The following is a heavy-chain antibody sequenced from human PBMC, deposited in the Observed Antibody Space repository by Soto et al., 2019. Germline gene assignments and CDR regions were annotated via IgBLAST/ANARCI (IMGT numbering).Heavy chain of an antibody. CDR3: ATAQYCSGGSCYSGDSDFDY. D-gene: IGHD2-15*01. CDR1: GYTLTELS. V-gene: IGHV1-24*01. Sequence: ASVKVSCKVSGYTLTELSMHWVRQAPGKGLEWMGGFDPEDGETIYAQKFQGRVTMTEDTSTDTAYMELSSLRSEDTAVYYCATAQYCSGGSCYSGDSDFDYWGQGTLVTVSS. CDR2: FDPEDGET. J-gene: IGHJ4*02.